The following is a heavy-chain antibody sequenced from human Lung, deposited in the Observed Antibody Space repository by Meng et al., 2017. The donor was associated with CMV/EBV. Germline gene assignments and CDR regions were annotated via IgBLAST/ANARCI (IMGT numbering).Heavy chain of an antibody. CDR1: GFPVTSYY. Sequence: EVHLGELGGGWIRPGGSLRLSWAASGFPVTSYYMHWVRQAPGKGLEWVSVIYSSGRTYYADSVKGRFTISRDNSKNTVDLQMNTLRAEDTAIYYCVRGPLLGWFDPWGQGALVTVSS. V-gene: IGHV3-53*01. CDR2: IYSSGRT. CDR3: VRGPLLGWFDP. J-gene: IGHJ5*02.